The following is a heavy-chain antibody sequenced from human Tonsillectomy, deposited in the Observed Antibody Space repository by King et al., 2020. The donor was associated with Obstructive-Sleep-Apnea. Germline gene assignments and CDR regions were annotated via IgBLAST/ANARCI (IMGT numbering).Heavy chain of an antibody. CDR1: GGSISSGGYY. V-gene: IGHV4-31*03. Sequence: QLQESGPGLVKPSQTLSLTCTVSGGSISSGGYYWSWIRQHPGMRLEWIGYIYYTGSTYYNPSLKSRVTISVDTSKNQLSLRLSSVTAADTAVYHCARGSRELLDSWFDPWGQGTLVTVSS. D-gene: IGHD3-10*01. CDR3: ARGSRELLDSWFDP. J-gene: IGHJ5*02. CDR2: IYYTGST.